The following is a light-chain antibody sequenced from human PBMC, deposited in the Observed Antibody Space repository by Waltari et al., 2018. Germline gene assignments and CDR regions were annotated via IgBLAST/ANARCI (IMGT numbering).Light chain of an antibody. CDR2: RND. CDR3: AAWDDTLNGRVV. CDR1: SPNIGDNY. V-gene: IGLV1-47*01. Sequence: QSVLTPPPSASGTPGQRVTISCSGSSPNIGDNYVYWYQQLPGTAPKVLIYRNDERPSGVPDRFSGSKSGTSASLAISGLRSEDEADYYCAAWDDTLNGRVVFGGGTKLTVL. J-gene: IGLJ2*01.